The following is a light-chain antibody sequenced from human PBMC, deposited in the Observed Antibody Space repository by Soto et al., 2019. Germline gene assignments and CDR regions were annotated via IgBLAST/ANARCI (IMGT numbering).Light chain of an antibody. J-gene: IGKJ1*01. V-gene: IGKV1-39*01. CDR2: SAS. CDR1: QSISNF. CDR3: QQSYSTPRT. Sequence: IQMTQSPSSLSASVGDRVTITCRASQSISNFLNWYQQKPGKAPKLLIYSASSLHSGVPSRFSGSGSGTDFTLSINSLQPEDFATYLCQQSYSTPRTFGQGTKVEIK.